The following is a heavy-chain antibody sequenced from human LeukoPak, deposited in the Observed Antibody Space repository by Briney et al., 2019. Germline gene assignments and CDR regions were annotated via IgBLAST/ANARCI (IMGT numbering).Heavy chain of an antibody. CDR1: GFIFSNYW. Sequence: GGSLRLSCGASGFIFSNYWMNWVRQAPGKGLEWVAHINQDGSTKWYVDSVKGRFAISRDNATNSVSLQMSSLRAEDTAVYYCAKANVVAAMADWYDPWGQGTLVTVSS. D-gene: IGHD2-15*01. CDR2: INQDGSTK. V-gene: IGHV3-7*03. J-gene: IGHJ5*02. CDR3: AKANVVAAMADWYDP.